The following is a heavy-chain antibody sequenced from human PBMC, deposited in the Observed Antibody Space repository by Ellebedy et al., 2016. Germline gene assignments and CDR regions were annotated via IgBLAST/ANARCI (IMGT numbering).Heavy chain of an antibody. D-gene: IGHD1-26*01. Sequence: SETLSLXCAVYGGSFSDYYWSWIRQSPGKGLEWIGEINHSGSTKYNPSLKSRVTMSVDTSKIQFSLRLSSVTAADTAVYYCARVREGALSAFDIWGQGTMVTVSS. J-gene: IGHJ3*02. CDR2: INHSGST. CDR1: GGSFSDYY. CDR3: ARVREGALSAFDI. V-gene: IGHV4-34*01.